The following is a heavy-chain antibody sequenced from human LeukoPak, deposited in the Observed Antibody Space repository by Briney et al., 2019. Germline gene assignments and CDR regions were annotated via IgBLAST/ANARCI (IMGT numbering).Heavy chain of an antibody. Sequence: SETLSLTCAVYGGSFSGYYWSWIRQPPGKGLEWIGEINHSGSTNYNPSLKSRVTISVDTSKNQFPLRLSSVTAADTAVYYCARRATYIGWRPSESPSCFDYWGQGTLVTVSS. CDR3: ARRATYIGWRPSESPSCFDY. V-gene: IGHV4-34*01. CDR1: GGSFSGYY. J-gene: IGHJ4*02. CDR2: INHSGST. D-gene: IGHD2-21*02.